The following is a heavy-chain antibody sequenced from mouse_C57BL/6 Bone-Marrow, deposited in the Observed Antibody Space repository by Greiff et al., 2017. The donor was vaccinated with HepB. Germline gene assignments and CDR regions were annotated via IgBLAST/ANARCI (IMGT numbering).Heavy chain of an antibody. CDR1: GFTFSSYA. D-gene: IGHD1-1*01. CDR3: KRVPHYYGSRENYFDD. CDR2: ISSGGDYI. V-gene: IGHV5-9-1*02. J-gene: IGHJ2*01. Sequence: EVKLMESGEGLVKPGGSLKLSCAASGFTFSSYAMSWVRQTPEKRLEWVAYISSGGDYIYYADTVKGRFTISRDNARNTLYLQMSSLKSEDTAMYYGKRVPHYYGSRENYFDDWGQGTTLTVSS.